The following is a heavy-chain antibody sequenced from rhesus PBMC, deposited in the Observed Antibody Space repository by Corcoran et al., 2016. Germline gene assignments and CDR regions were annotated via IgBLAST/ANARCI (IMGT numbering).Heavy chain of an antibody. J-gene: IGHJ2*01. CDR3: ARDLSADSQWHLDL. CDR2: IPGSVLYT. CDR1: GGSISNDW. Sequence: QVQLQESGPGLVKPLDTLSLTCPVSGGSISNDWWNGVRPSPGRGLEWIGSIPGSVLYTDFNSSLKSRVTLSVDTARNQISLKVNSMTAADAAIYYCARDLSADSQWHLDLWGPGTPITISS. V-gene: IGHV4S11*01. D-gene: IGHD2-33*01.